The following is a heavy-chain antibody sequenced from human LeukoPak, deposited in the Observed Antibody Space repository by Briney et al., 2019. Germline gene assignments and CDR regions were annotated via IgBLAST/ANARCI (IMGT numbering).Heavy chain of an antibody. Sequence: SETLSLTCTVSGGSISSYYWSWIRQPPGKGLEWIGYIYYSGSTNYNPSLKSRVTISVDTSKNQFSLKLSSVTAADTAVYYCARMLLGYCSSTSCYGYYYYYMDVWGKGTTATVSS. D-gene: IGHD2-2*01. CDR2: IYYSGST. J-gene: IGHJ6*03. CDR1: GGSISSYY. V-gene: IGHV4-59*01. CDR3: ARMLLGYCSSTSCYGYYYYYMDV.